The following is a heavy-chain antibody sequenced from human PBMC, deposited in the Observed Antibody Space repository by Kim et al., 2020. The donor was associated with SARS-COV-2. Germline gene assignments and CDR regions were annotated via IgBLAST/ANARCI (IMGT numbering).Heavy chain of an antibody. V-gene: IGHV4-34*01. J-gene: IGHJ6*02. Sequence: SETLSLTCAVYGGSFSGYYWSWIRQPPGKGLEWIGEINHSGSTNYNPSLKRRVTISVDTSKNQFSLKLSSVTAADPAVYYCARGPRSSSWYRGYGMDVWGQGTTVTVSS. CDR2: INHSGST. D-gene: IGHD6-13*01. CDR1: GGSFSGYY. CDR3: ARGPRSSSWYRGYGMDV.